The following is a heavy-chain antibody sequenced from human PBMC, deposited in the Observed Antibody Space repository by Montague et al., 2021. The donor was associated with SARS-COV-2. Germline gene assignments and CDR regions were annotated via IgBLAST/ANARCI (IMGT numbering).Heavy chain of an antibody. CDR3: GKASASNARWMQSPIDY. CDR1: GFIVGDYA. J-gene: IGHJ4*02. V-gene: IGHV3-9*01. Sequence: SLRLSCAASGFIVGDYAMHWVRQRPGKGLEWVSSIRWDRGDRSXXXSXXXRFXISRDDAKNSLYLQMDSLRPEDTALYYCGKASASNARWMQSPIDYWGQGTPVIVSS. D-gene: IGHD5-12*01. CDR2: IRWDRGDR.